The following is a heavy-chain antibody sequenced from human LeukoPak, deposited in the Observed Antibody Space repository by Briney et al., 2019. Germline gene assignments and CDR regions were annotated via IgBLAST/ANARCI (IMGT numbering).Heavy chain of an antibody. V-gene: IGHV1-24*01. D-gene: IGHD6-13*01. Sequence: ASVKVSCKVSGYTLTELSMHWVRQAPGKGLEWMGGFDPEDGETIYAQKFQGRVTMTEDTSTDTAYMELSSLRSEDTAVYYCATSPPLAAATDGRSFDPWGQGTLVTVSS. CDR1: GYTLTELS. CDR3: ATSPPLAAATDGRSFDP. J-gene: IGHJ5*02. CDR2: FDPEDGET.